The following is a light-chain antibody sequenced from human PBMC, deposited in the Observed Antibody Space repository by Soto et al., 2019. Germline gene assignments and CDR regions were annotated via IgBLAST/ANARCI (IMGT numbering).Light chain of an antibody. Sequence: QSALTQPASVSGSPGQSITISCTGTSNDVGTHNFVSWYQQHPGKAPKLMIHEVTDRPSGVSNRFSGSKSGNTASLTISGLQAEDEADYYCSSYTSTSTLVFGTGTKVTV. J-gene: IGLJ1*01. V-gene: IGLV2-14*01. CDR1: SNDVGTHNF. CDR3: SSYTSTSTLV. CDR2: EVT.